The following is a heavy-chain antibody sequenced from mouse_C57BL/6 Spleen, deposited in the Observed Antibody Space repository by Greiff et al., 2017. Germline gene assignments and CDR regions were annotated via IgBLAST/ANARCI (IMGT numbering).Heavy chain of an antibody. CDR1: GFTFSSYG. CDR2: ISSGGSYT. J-gene: IGHJ3*01. Sequence: EVQLVESGGDLVKPGGSLKLSCAASGFTFSSYGMSWVRQTPDKRLEWVATISSGGSYTYYPDSVKGRFTISRDNAKNTLYLQMSSLKSEDTAMYYCARQGELRGFACWGQGTLVTVSA. D-gene: IGHD1-1*01. CDR3: ARQGELRGFAC. V-gene: IGHV5-6*01.